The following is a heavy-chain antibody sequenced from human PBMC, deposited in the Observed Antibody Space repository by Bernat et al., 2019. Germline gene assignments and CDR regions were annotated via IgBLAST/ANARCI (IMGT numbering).Heavy chain of an antibody. CDR1: GGTFSSYA. Sequence: QVQLVQSGAEVKKPGSSVKVSCKASGGTFSSYAISWVRQAPGQGLEWMGGIIPIFGTANYAQKFQGRVTITADKSTSTAYMELSSLRSEDTAVYYCARDGTYDYIWGSYRYALFDYWGQVTLVTVSS. CDR3: ARDGTYDYIWGSYRYALFDY. V-gene: IGHV1-69*06. CDR2: IIPIFGTA. D-gene: IGHD3-16*02. J-gene: IGHJ4*02.